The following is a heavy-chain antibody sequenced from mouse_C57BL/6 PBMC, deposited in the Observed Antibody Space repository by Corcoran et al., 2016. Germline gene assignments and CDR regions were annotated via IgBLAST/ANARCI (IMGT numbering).Heavy chain of an antibody. D-gene: IGHD2-1*01. V-gene: IGHV9-3*01. CDR3: ARGGGNSWFAY. CDR2: INTYSGVP. CDR1: GYTFTTYG. Sequence: QIQLVQSGPELKKPGETVKISCKASGYTFTTYGMSWVKQAPGKGLKWRGWINTYSGVPTYADDFKGRFAFSLETSASTAYLQINNLKNEDTATYFCARGGGNSWFAYWGQGTLVTVSA. J-gene: IGHJ3*01.